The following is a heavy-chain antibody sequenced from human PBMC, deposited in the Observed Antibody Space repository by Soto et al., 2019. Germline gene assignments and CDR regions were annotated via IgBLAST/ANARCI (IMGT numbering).Heavy chain of an antibody. CDR2: INSDGSST. J-gene: IGHJ6*02. D-gene: IGHD3-10*01. Sequence: EVQLVESGGGLVQPGGSLRLSCAASGFTFSSYWMHWVRQAPGKGLVWVSRINSDGSSTSYADSVKGRFTISRDNAKNTLYLKMNSLRAEDTAVYYCARMGLWFGELVPEDVWGQGTTVTVSS. V-gene: IGHV3-74*01. CDR1: GFTFSSYW. CDR3: ARMGLWFGELVPEDV.